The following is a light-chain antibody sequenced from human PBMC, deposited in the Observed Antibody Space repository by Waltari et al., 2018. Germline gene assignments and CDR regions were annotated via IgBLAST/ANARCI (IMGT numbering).Light chain of an antibody. Sequence: EIVLTQSPGTLSLSAGERATLSCMASQTLNNNYLAWYQQKPGQSPGLLIFAASKRATGVPDRFSGSGSGTDFTLTISRLELEDFAMYYCQQYGSSPYSFGQGARVDFK. V-gene: IGKV3-20*01. CDR2: AAS. CDR1: QTLNNNY. CDR3: QQYGSSPYS. J-gene: IGKJ2*01.